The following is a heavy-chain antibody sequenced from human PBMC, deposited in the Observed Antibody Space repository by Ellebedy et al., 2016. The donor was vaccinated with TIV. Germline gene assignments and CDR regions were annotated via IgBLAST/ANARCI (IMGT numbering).Heavy chain of an antibody. Sequence: GESLKISCAVSGFTVSSNYMSWVRQAPGKGPEWVSIIYPGGSTYYADSVKGRFIISRDKSKNTLSLQMNSLRTEDPAVYYCTGMATIRDFDYWGRGTLVTVSS. V-gene: IGHV3-66*01. J-gene: IGHJ4*02. D-gene: IGHD5-24*01. CDR3: TGMATIRDFDY. CDR2: IYPGGST. CDR1: GFTVSSNY.